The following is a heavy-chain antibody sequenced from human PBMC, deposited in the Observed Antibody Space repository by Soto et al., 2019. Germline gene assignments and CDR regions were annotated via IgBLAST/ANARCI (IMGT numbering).Heavy chain of an antibody. CDR3: ARDEGQVLRYFDWLSSYFDY. D-gene: IGHD3-9*01. CDR1: GYTFTSYY. Sequence: ASVKVSCKASGYTFTSYYMHWVRQAPGQGLEWMGIINPSGGSTSYAQKFQGRVTMTRDTSTSTVYMELSSLRSEDTAVYYCARDEGQVLRYFDWLSSYFDYWGQGTLVTVS. V-gene: IGHV1-46*03. J-gene: IGHJ4*02. CDR2: INPSGGST.